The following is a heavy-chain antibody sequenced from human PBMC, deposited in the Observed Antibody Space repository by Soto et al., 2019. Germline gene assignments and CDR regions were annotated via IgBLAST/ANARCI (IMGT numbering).Heavy chain of an antibody. J-gene: IGHJ5*02. Sequence: QVQLVQSGAEVKKPGASVKVSCKASGYTFTSYGISWVRQAPGQGLEWMGWISAYNGNTNYAQKLQGRVTMTTDTSTRTAYMELRSLRSDDTAVYYCARGRPIMGLIAAAGTGWFDPWGQGTLVTVSS. D-gene: IGHD6-13*01. CDR2: ISAYNGNT. CDR3: ARGRPIMGLIAAAGTGWFDP. CDR1: GYTFTSYG. V-gene: IGHV1-18*01.